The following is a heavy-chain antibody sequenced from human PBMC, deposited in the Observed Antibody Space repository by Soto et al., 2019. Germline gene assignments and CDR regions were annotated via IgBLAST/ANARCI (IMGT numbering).Heavy chain of an antibody. CDR1: GYTFTSYD. CDR2: MNPNSGNT. V-gene: IGHV1-8*01. J-gene: IGHJ6*03. CDR3: ASSGYCSGGSCYGGDYYMDV. D-gene: IGHD2-15*01. Sequence: GASVKVSCKASGYTFTSYDINWVRQATGQGLEWMGWMNPNSGNTGYAQKFQGRVTMTRNTSISTAYMELSSLRSEDTAVYYCASSGYCSGGSCYGGDYYMDVWGKGTTVTVSS.